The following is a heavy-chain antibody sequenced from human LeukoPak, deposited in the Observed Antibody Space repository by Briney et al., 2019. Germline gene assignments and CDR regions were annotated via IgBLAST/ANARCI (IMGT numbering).Heavy chain of an antibody. CDR1: GFTFSSYW. CDR2: IDRDGSFT. J-gene: IGHJ4*02. V-gene: IGHV3-74*01. Sequence: PGGSLRLSCAASGFTFSSYWMHWVRQAPGKGLVWVSRIDRDGSFTSYADSVKGRFTISRDNAKNTLYLQMNSLRAEDTAVYYCARESGYTYGAWGQGTLVTVSS. CDR3: ARESGYTYGA. D-gene: IGHD6-13*01.